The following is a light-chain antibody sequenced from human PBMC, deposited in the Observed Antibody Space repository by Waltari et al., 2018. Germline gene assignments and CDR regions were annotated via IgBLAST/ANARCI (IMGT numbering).Light chain of an antibody. CDR2: TIS. Sequence: DIEMTQSPSSLSASVGDRVTITCRASQVITRWLAWYQQKPGKDPKSLISTISTLQTGVPSRFSGSGSGTEFTLTISSLQPEDFATYYCQQYTSYPLTFGGGTKVEIK. J-gene: IGKJ4*01. V-gene: IGKV1D-16*01. CDR3: QQYTSYPLT. CDR1: QVITRW.